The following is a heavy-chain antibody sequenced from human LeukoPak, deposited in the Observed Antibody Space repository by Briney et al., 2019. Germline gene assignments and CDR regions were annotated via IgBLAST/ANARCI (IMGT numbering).Heavy chain of an antibody. CDR2: INHSGST. CDR3: AKRRRITMVRGVSYYFDY. J-gene: IGHJ4*02. D-gene: IGHD3-10*01. V-gene: IGHV4-34*01. CDR1: GGSFSGYY. Sequence: SETLSLTCAAYGGSFSGYYWSWIRQPPGKGLEWIGEINHSGSTNYNPSLKSRVTISVDTSKNQFSLKLSSVSAADTAVYYCAKRRRITMVRGVSYYFDYWGQGTLVTVSS.